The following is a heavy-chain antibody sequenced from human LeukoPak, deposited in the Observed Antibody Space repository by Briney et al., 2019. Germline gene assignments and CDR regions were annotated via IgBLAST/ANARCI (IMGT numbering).Heavy chain of an antibody. CDR1: GGSISSSRYY. V-gene: IGHV4-39*01. Sequence: PSETLSLTCTVSGGSISSSRYYWGWIRQPPGKGLEWIGSIYYSGSTYYNPSLKSRVTISVDTSKNQCSLKLSSVTAADTAVYYCARLPKIAAAGLYYFDYWGQGTLVTVSS. D-gene: IGHD6-13*01. CDR2: IYYSGST. CDR3: ARLPKIAAAGLYYFDY. J-gene: IGHJ4*02.